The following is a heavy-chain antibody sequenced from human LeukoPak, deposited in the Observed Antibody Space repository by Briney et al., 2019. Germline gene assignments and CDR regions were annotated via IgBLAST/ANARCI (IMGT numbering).Heavy chain of an antibody. D-gene: IGHD3-10*01. Sequence: GGSLRLSCAASGFTFSSYGMHWVRQAPGKGLEWVAVISYDGSNKYYADSVKGRFTISRDNSKNTLYLQMNSLRTEDTALYYCAKDSYGSGSYFKGLFDYWGQGTLVTVSS. CDR2: ISYDGSNK. J-gene: IGHJ4*02. CDR1: GFTFSSYG. V-gene: IGHV3-30*18. CDR3: AKDSYGSGSYFKGLFDY.